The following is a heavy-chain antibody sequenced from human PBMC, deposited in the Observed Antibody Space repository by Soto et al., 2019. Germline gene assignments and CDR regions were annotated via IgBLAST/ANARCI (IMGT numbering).Heavy chain of an antibody. CDR3: AKSYDSSGYYYSFDY. V-gene: IGHV3-23*01. CDR2: ISGSGGST. CDR1: GFTFSSYA. Sequence: EVQLLESGGGLVQPGGSLRLSCAASGFTFSSYAMSWVRQAPGKGLEWVSAISGSGGSTYYADSVKGRFTISRDNSKNTLYLQMTSLRAEDTAVYYCAKSYDSSGYYYSFDYWGQGTLVTVSS. D-gene: IGHD3-22*01. J-gene: IGHJ4*02.